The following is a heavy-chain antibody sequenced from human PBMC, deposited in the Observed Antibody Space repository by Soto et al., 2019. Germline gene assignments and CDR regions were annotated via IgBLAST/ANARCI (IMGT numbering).Heavy chain of an antibody. J-gene: IGHJ4*02. Sequence: SETLSLTCTVSGGSISSGDYYWSWIRQPPGKGLEWIGYIYYSGITYYNPSLKSRVTISVDTSKNQFSRKLSSVTAADSAVYYCARGGGEDYNISGYFYFDYWGQGTLVTVSS. D-gene: IGHD3-22*01. CDR3: ARGGGEDYNISGYFYFDY. CDR2: IYYSGIT. V-gene: IGHV4-30-4*01. CDR1: GGSISSGDYY.